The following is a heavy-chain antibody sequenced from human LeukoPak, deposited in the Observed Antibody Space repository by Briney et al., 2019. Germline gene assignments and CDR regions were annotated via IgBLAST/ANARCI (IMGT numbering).Heavy chain of an antibody. V-gene: IGHV3-23*01. CDR1: GFTFTDSA. CDR3: AKGGNYAPLDY. J-gene: IGHJ4*02. CDR2: ISTSGGDT. Sequence: PGGSLRLSCAGSGFTFTDSAMTWVRQAPGKGLEWVSAISTSGGDTIYTDSVKDRFTISRDNSKNTLYLQVNSLRAEDTAIYYCAKGGNYAPLDYWGQGTLVTVSS. D-gene: IGHD1-7*01.